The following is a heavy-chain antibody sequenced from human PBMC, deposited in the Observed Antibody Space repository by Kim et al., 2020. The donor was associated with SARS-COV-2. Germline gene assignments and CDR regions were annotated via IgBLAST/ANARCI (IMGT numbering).Heavy chain of an antibody. CDR3: ARAGSSWSGLDY. J-gene: IGHJ4*02. V-gene: IGHV4-34*01. Sequence: SETLSLTCAVYGGSFSGYYWSWIRQPPGKGLEWIGEINHSGSTNYNPSLKSRVTISVDTSKNQFSLKLSSVTAADTAVYYCARAGSSWSGLDYWGQGTLVTVSS. D-gene: IGHD6-13*01. CDR2: INHSGST. CDR1: GGSFSGYY.